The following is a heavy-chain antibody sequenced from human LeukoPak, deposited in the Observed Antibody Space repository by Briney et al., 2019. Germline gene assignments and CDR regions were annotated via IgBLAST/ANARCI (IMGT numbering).Heavy chain of an antibody. CDR2: INPNSGGT. Sequence: ASVKVSCKASGYTFTTYAIHWVRQAPGRSLEWMGWINPNSGGTNYAQKFQGWVTMTRDTSISTAYMELSRLRSDDTAVYYCARDDGSGSYYSYWGQGTLVTVSS. CDR1: GYTFTTYA. V-gene: IGHV1-2*04. D-gene: IGHD3-10*01. CDR3: ARDDGSGSYYSY. J-gene: IGHJ4*02.